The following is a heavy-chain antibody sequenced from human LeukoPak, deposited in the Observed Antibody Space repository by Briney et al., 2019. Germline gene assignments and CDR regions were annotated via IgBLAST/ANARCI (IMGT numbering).Heavy chain of an antibody. CDR1: GGSISSGGYY. Sequence: PSETLSLTCTVSGGSISSGGYYWSWIRQHPGKGLEWIGYIYYSGSTNYNPSLKSRVTISVDTSKNQFSLKLSSVTAADTAVYFRARSFSEKFYFESWGQGTLVTVSS. J-gene: IGHJ4*02. CDR2: IYYSGST. V-gene: IGHV4-61*08. D-gene: IGHD1-26*01. CDR3: ARSFSEKFYFES.